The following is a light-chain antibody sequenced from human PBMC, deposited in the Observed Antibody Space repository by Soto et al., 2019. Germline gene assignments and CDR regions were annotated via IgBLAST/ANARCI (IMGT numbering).Light chain of an antibody. J-gene: IGKJ1*01. Sequence: DIQMTQSPSTLSASVGDRVTITCRASQSISSSLAWYQQKPGKAPKLMIYKASSLESGVPSRFSGSGSGTEFSLTISSLQPDDVATYYWQQYNSYLTFGQGTKVEIK. V-gene: IGKV1-5*03. CDR2: KAS. CDR3: QQYNSYLT. CDR1: QSISSS.